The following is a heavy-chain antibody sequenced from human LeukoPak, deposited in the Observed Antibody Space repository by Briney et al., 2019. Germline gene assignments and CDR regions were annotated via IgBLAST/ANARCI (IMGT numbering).Heavy chain of an antibody. V-gene: IGHV4-59*08. Sequence: PSETQSLTCTVSGGSITSYYWSWIRQPPGKGLEWTGYIYYSGTTNYNPSLKSRVTISVDTSKNQFSLRLNSVTAADTAVYFCARRFNSVWYFDYWGQGTLVTVSS. CDR3: ARRFNSVWYFDY. J-gene: IGHJ4*02. CDR1: GGSITSYY. D-gene: IGHD6-19*01. CDR2: IYYSGTT.